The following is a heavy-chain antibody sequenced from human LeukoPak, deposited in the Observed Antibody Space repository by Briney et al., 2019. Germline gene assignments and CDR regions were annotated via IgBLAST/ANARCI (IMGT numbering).Heavy chain of an antibody. V-gene: IGHV4-4*02. Sequence: SETLSLTCGVSGGSVSSTNWWTWIRQPPGKGLEWIGEVHLDGRTNFNPSLKSRLTLSVDLSENHVSLKLTSVTAADTAVYYCAREGGFYRPLDYSGQGTLVTVSS. CDR1: GGSVSSTNW. CDR2: VHLDGRT. D-gene: IGHD6-25*01. J-gene: IGHJ4*02. CDR3: AREGGFYRPLDY.